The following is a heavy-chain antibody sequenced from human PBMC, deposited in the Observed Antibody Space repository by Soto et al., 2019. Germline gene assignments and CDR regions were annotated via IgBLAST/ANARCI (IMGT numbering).Heavy chain of an antibody. J-gene: IGHJ4*02. CDR1: GFSLTSSGVG. D-gene: IGHD2-15*01. CDR2: TYWDDDR. V-gene: IGHV2-5*02. Sequence: QITLKESGPTLVKPAQTLTLTCTFSGFSLTSSGVGVGWIRQPPGKALEWPALTYWDDDRRYRPSLKSRLTITKDTSKNQVVLTVANMDPVDTATYYCAHNAAVHWGQGILVTVSS. CDR3: AHNAAVH.